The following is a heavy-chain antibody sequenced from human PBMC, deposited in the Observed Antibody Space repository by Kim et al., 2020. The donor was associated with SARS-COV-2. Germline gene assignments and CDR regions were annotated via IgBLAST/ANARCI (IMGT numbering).Heavy chain of an antibody. Sequence: ASVTVSCKASGYTFTSYAITWVRQAPGQGLEWMGWISAYNGNTHYAQKLQGRVTMTTDTSTSTAYMELRSLRSDDTAVYYFARDSPSSSLFFDYWGQGTLVTVSS. V-gene: IGHV1-18*01. CDR2: ISAYNGNT. J-gene: IGHJ4*02. CDR1: GYTFTSYA. CDR3: ARDSPSSSLFFDY. D-gene: IGHD6-13*01.